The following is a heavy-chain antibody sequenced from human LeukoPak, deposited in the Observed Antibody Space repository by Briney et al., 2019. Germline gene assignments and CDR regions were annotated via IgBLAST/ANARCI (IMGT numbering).Heavy chain of an antibody. D-gene: IGHD2-2*01. Sequence: SVKVSCKASGGTFSSYAISWVRQAPGQGLEWMGGIIPIFGTANYAQKFQGRVTITTDESTSTAYMELSSLRSEDTAVYYCAGKVPLGYCSSTSCYGAFDIWGQGTMVTVSS. J-gene: IGHJ3*02. CDR2: IIPIFGTA. V-gene: IGHV1-69*05. CDR3: AGKVPLGYCSSTSCYGAFDI. CDR1: GGTFSSYA.